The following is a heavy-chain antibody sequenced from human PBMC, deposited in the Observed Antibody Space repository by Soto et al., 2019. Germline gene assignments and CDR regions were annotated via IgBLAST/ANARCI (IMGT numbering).Heavy chain of an antibody. CDR3: ARALSIDYGVMGNAFDI. V-gene: IGHV1-46*01. D-gene: IGHD4-17*01. Sequence: QVQLVQSGAEVKKPGASVKVSCKASGYTFTSYYMHWVRQAPGQGLEWMGIINPSGGSTSYAQKFQGRVTMIRDTSTSTVYMELSSLRSEDTAVYYCARALSIDYGVMGNAFDIWGQGTMVTVSS. CDR1: GYTFTSYY. CDR2: INPSGGST. J-gene: IGHJ3*02.